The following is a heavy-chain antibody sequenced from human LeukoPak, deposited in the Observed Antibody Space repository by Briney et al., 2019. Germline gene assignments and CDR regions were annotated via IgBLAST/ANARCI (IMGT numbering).Heavy chain of an antibody. CDR2: VSSDGTDK. Sequence: GGSLRLSCAASGFSFSRYAMQWVGQAPGKGLEWVAAVSSDGTDKYHADSVKGRFTISRDNAKNSLYLQMNSLRAEDTALYHCARVRIAVADTTFDYWGQGTLVTVSS. CDR3: ARVRIAVADTTFDY. D-gene: IGHD6-19*01. CDR1: GFSFSRYA. J-gene: IGHJ4*02. V-gene: IGHV3-30-3*01.